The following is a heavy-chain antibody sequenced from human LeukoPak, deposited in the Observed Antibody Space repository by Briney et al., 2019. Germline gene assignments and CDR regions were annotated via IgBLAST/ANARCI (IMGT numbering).Heavy chain of an antibody. D-gene: IGHD6-19*01. CDR1: GFTFRSYS. Sequence: GGSLRLSCAASGFTFRSYSMNWVRQARGKGLEWVSSISSSNSYIYNADSVKGRFTISRDNAKNSLYLQMNSLRAEDTAVYYCARDQGLLVVAGRFGYWGQGTLVTVSS. CDR3: ARDQGLLVVAGRFGY. J-gene: IGHJ4*02. V-gene: IGHV3-21*01. CDR2: ISSSNSYI.